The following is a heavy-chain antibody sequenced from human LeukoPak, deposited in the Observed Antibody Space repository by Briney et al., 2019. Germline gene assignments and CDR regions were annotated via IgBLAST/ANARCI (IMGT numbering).Heavy chain of an antibody. D-gene: IGHD2-15*01. CDR2: ISAYNGNT. CDR3: ARGVGYCSGGSCFNWFDP. CDR1: GYTFTSYG. Sequence: ASVKVSCKDSGYTFTSYGISWVRQAPGQGLEWMGWISAYNGNTNYAQKLQGRVTMTTDTSTSTAYMELRSLRSDDTAVYYCARGVGYCSGGSCFNWFDPWGQGTLVTVSS. V-gene: IGHV1-18*04. J-gene: IGHJ5*02.